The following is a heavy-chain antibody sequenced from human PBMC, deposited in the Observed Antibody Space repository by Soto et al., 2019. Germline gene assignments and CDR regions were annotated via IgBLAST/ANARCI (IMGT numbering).Heavy chain of an antibody. D-gene: IGHD1-1*01. J-gene: IGHJ4*02. V-gene: IGHV3-13*01. CDR3: ARTRYAYYFDY. CDR2: IGTAGDA. CDR1: GFTFSSYD. Sequence: PGGSLRLSCAASGFTFSSYDMHWVRQATGKGLEWVSAIGTAGDAYYPGSVKGRFTISRENAKNSLYLQMNSLRAEDTAVYYCARTRYAYYFDYWGQGTLVTVSS.